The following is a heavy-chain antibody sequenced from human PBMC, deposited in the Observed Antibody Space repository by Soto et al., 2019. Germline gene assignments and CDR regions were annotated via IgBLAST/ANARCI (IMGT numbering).Heavy chain of an antibody. V-gene: IGHV4-31*03. Sequence: QVQLQESGPGLVKPSQTLSLTCTVSGGYISSGGYYWSWISQHPGKGMEWIGYIYYIGSTCYNPFLKSRFTILVDTSKNQFSLKLSSVTAADTAVYYCARGGLGYCSGGSCYSAELSRYYYGMDVWGQGTTVTVSS. CDR1: GGYISSGGYY. CDR2: IYYIGST. J-gene: IGHJ6*02. D-gene: IGHD2-15*01. CDR3: ARGGLGYCSGGSCYSAELSRYYYGMDV.